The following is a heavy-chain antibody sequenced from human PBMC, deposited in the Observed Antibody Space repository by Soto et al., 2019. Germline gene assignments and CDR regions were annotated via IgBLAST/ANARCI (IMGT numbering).Heavy chain of an antibody. CDR3: AKDFGHYDILIGSPTFVS. D-gene: IGHD3-9*01. J-gene: IGHJ4*02. CDR2: VSRSGDNT. CDR1: GVTCSSYA. V-gene: IGHV3-23*01. Sequence: PGGSLRLSCAASGVTCSSYAMSWVRQAPGEGLEWVSAVSRSGDNTYHADSVKGRFTIPRDNSKNTLYLQMNSLRVEDTAVYYCAKDFGHYDILIGSPTFVSCGPGPLLTVFS.